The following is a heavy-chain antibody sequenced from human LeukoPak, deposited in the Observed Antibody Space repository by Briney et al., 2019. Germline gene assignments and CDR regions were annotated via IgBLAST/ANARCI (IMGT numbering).Heavy chain of an antibody. CDR2: IKGDGSDK. CDR3: AREGLPAAGDC. V-gene: IGHV3-7*01. J-gene: IGHJ4*02. D-gene: IGHD2-2*01. CDR1: GFIFSNYW. Sequence: GESLRLSCAASGFIFSNYWMRWVRQAPGKGLEWVANIKGDGSDKNYVGSVKGRFTISRDKAKNSMYLEMNSLRGDDTAVYYCAREGLPAAGDCWGQGTLVTVSS.